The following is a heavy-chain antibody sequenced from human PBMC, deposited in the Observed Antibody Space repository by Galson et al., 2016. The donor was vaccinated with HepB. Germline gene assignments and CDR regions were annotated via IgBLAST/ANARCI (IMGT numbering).Heavy chain of an antibody. V-gene: IGHV3-48*01. CDR1: GFTFSPYG. Sequence: SLRLSCAASGFTFSPYGMNWVRQAPGKGLEWVSYISSGSGTTYYADSVKGRFTISRDYSKNTLFLQMSSLRAEDTAVYFCVRDSDSSSSLSYHYFMDVWGKGTTVTVSS. J-gene: IGHJ6*03. CDR2: ISSGSGTT. CDR3: VRDSDSSSSLSYHYFMDV. D-gene: IGHD2-2*01.